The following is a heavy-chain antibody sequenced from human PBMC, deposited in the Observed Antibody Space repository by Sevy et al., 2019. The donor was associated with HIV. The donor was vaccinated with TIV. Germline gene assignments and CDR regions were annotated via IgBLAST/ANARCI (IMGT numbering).Heavy chain of an antibody. V-gene: IGHV4-59*01. CDR2: IYYNGRT. Sequence: SETLSLTCTVSGASITSYYWSWIRQPPGKGLEWVGYIYYNGRTNYNPSLKSRVTISVDTSKNQFSLKLISVTAADTAVYYCARSLADYYYCMDVWGQGTTVTVSS. CDR3: ARSLADYYYCMDV. J-gene: IGHJ6*02. CDR1: GASITSYY.